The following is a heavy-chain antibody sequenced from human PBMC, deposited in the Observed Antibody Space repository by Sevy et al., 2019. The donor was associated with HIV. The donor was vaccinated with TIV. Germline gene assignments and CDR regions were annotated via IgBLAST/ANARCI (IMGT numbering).Heavy chain of an antibody. CDR2: ISYDGSNK. Sequence: GGSLRLSCAASGFTFSSYGMHWVRQAPGKGLEWVAVISYDGSNKYYADSVKGRFTISRDNSKNTLYLQMNSLRAEDMAVYYCAKELYYYGSGSYYNVFDYWGQGTLVTVSS. CDR3: AKELYYYGSGSYYNVFDY. CDR1: GFTFSSYG. V-gene: IGHV3-30*18. J-gene: IGHJ4*02. D-gene: IGHD3-10*01.